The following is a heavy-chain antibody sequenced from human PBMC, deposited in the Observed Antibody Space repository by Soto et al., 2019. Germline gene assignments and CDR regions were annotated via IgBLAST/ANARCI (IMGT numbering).Heavy chain of an antibody. CDR2: ISYDGSNK. Sequence: QVQLVESGGGVVQPGRSLRLSCAASGFTFSSYAMHWVRQAPGKGLEWVAVISYDGSNKYYADSVKGRFTISRYNSKNALYLQMNSLRAEDTAVYYCAREGYYGSGSYNYYYYYGMDVWGQGTTVTVSS. V-gene: IGHV3-30-3*01. CDR1: GFTFSSYA. J-gene: IGHJ6*02. D-gene: IGHD3-10*01. CDR3: AREGYYGSGSYNYYYYYGMDV.